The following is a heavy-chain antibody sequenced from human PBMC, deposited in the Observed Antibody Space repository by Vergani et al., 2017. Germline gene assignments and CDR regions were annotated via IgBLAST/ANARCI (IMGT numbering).Heavy chain of an antibody. J-gene: IGHJ4*02. D-gene: IGHD2-21*01. CDR2: ITPFDSKI. CDR1: ESSFTSNQ. Sequence: EVMLVQSGAEVKKPGESLKISCKYSESSFTSNQIAWVRQMSGKGLQWMGNITPFDSKIAYSPSFQGQVIMSIDKSITTAYLQWRSLEASDTAIYYYTRHVPCGDGACLHFDHWGQGTQVTVSS. V-gene: IGHV5-51*01. CDR3: TRHVPCGDGACLHFDH.